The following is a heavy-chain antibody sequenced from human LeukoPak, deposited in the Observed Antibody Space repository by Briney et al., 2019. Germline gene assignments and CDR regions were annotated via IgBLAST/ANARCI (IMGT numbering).Heavy chain of an antibody. J-gene: IGHJ5*02. Sequence: GESLKISCKGSGYSFTSXXXXXXRQMPGKXXXXXXIIYPGDSDXRYSPXXXXQXXISADKSISTAYLQWSSLKASDTAMYYCARHGGDDASWFDPWGQGTLVTASS. CDR2: IYPGDSDX. CDR1: GYSFTSXX. V-gene: IGHV5-51*01. D-gene: IGHD2-8*01. CDR3: ARHGGDDASWFDP.